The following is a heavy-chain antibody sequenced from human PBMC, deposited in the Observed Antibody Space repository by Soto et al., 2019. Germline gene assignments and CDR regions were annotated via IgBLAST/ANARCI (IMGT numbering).Heavy chain of an antibody. CDR2: INPSGGST. CDR3: ARGYPRKGDPYGMDV. J-gene: IGHJ6*02. CDR1: GYTFTSYY. D-gene: IGHD3-16*01. V-gene: IGHV1-46*01. Sequence: ASVKVSCKASGYTFTSYYMHCVLQSPLQWLEWMGMINPSGGSTSYAQKFQGRVTMTRDTSTSTVYMELSSLRSEDTAVYYCARGYPRKGDPYGMDVWGQGTTVTVSS.